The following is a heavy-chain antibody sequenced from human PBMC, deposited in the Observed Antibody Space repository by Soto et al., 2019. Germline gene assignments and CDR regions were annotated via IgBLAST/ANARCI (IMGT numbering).Heavy chain of an antibody. V-gene: IGHV3-23*01. D-gene: IGHD3-9*01. Sequence: GSLRLSCAASGFTFSSYAMSWVRQAPGKGLEWVSAISGSGGSTYYADSVKGRFTISRDNSKNTLYLQMNSLRAEDTAVYYCAKDGNPIPYLTGYYRLGWFDPWGQGTLVTVPQ. CDR1: GFTFSSYA. CDR3: AKDGNPIPYLTGYYRLGWFDP. CDR2: ISGSGGST. J-gene: IGHJ5*02.